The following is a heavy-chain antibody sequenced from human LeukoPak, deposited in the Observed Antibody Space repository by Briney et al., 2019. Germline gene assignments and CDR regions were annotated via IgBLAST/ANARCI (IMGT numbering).Heavy chain of an antibody. CDR2: ASYDGGIK. J-gene: IGHJ5*02. CDR3: ARKDSSGWHYIDT. V-gene: IGHV3-30-3*01. Sequence: TGGSLRLSCAASGFTFSSFDMHWVRQAPGKGLEWVAIASYDGGIKYYADSVKGRFTISRDNSKNTLHLQMNGLGSEDTAVYYCARKDSSGWHYIDTWGRGTLVTVSS. D-gene: IGHD6-19*01. CDR1: GFTFSSFD.